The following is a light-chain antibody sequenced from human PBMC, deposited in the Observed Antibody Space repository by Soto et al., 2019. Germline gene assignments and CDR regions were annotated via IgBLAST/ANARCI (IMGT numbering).Light chain of an antibody. J-gene: IGKJ2*01. CDR1: QSVSSSY. CDR3: QQYGSSPAPKYT. V-gene: IGKV3-20*01. Sequence: EIVLTQSPGTLSLSPGERATLSCRASQSVSSSYLAWYQQKPGQAPRLLIYGASSRATGIPARFSGSGSGTDFTLTISSLEPEDFAVYYCQQYGSSPAPKYTFGQGTKLEIK. CDR2: GAS.